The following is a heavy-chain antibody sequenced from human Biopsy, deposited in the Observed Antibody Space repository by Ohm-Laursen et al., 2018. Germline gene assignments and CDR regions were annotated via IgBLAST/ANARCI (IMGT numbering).Heavy chain of an antibody. J-gene: IGHJ5*02. Sequence: TLSLTCTVSGGSISGYYWSWIRQLPGKGLERIGYVYYSGTTKYNPSLQSRATISLDSSNSQFSLSLTSMTPSDTAVYYCARPSTFYYDGGGYYDGFDPWGQGTPVTVSS. CDR3: ARPSTFYYDGGGYYDGFDP. V-gene: IGHV4-59*01. D-gene: IGHD3-22*01. CDR2: VYYSGTT. CDR1: GGSISGYY.